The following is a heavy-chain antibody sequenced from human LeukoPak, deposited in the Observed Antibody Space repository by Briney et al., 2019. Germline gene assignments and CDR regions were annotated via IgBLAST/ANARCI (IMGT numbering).Heavy chain of an antibody. CDR2: IDYSGST. D-gene: IGHD3-22*01. CDR3: ARARHRCDSRGYYFDY. Sequence: TSETLSLTCTVSGDSVNTINYFWGWLRQPPGKGLEWIATIDYSGSTYYNPSLKTRLTISVDTSKNQFSLKLASVTATDTAVFYCARARHRCDSRGYYFDYWGQGKPVTVSS. J-gene: IGHJ4*02. V-gene: IGHV4-39*01. CDR1: GDSVNTINYF.